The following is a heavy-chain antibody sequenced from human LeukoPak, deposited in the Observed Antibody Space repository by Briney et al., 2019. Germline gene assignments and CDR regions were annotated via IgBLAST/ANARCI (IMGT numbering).Heavy chain of an antibody. CDR1: GFTFSSYS. V-gene: IGHV3-21*01. CDR3: ASRIAAAGTDY. CDR2: IGSSSSYI. D-gene: IGHD6-13*01. Sequence: GGSLRLSCAASGFTFSSYSMNWVRQAPGKGLEWVSSIGSSSSYIYYADSVKGRFTISRDNAKNSLYLQMNSLRAEDTAVYYCASRIAAAGTDYWGQGTLVTVSS. J-gene: IGHJ4*02.